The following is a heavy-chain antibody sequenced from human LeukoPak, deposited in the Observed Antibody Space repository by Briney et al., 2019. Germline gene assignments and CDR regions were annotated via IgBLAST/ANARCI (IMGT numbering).Heavy chain of an antibody. J-gene: IGHJ4*02. CDR2: ISAGNGNT. Sequence: ASVKVSCKASGYTFTSYAMHWVRQAPGQRLEWMGWISAGNGNTKYSQKFQGRVTITRDTSASTAYMELNSLRSEDTAVYYCARDGVASDFDYWGQGTLVTVSS. D-gene: IGHD2-8*01. V-gene: IGHV1-3*01. CDR1: GYTFTSYA. CDR3: ARDGVASDFDY.